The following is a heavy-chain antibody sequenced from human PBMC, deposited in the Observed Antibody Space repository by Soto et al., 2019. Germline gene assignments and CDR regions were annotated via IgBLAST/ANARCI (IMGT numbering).Heavy chain of an antibody. J-gene: IGHJ4*02. Sequence: ASVKVSCKASGYTFTGYYMHWVRQAPGQGLEWMGWINPNSGGTNYAQKFQGRVTMTRDTSISTAYMALTSLTSEDTAMYFCAREASASSWAPPLESWGQGTPVTVSS. CDR3: AREASASSWAPPLES. D-gene: IGHD6-13*01. CDR1: GYTFTGYY. CDR2: INPNSGGT. V-gene: IGHV1-2*02.